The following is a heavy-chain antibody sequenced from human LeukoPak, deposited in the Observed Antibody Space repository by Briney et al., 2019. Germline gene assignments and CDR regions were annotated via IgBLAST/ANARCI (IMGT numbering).Heavy chain of an antibody. V-gene: IGHV4-39*01. J-gene: IGHJ4*02. D-gene: IGHD6-6*01. CDR3: ARQASSSRRFDY. CDR2: IYYSGST. CDR1: GGSISSSSYY. Sequence: SETLSLTCTVSGGSISSSSYYWGWIRQPPGKGLEWIGSIYYSGSTYYNPSLKSRVTISVDTSKNQFSLKLSSVTAADTAVYYCARQASSSRRFDYWGQGTLVTVSS.